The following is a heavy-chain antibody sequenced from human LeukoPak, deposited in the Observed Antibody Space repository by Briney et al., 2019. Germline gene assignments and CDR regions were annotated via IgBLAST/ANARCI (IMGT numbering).Heavy chain of an antibody. D-gene: IGHD3-10*01. CDR2: IYPGDSDT. Sequence: GESLKISCKGSGYSFTTYWIGWVRQMPGKGLEWMGIIYPGDSDTRYSPSFQGQITISADKSISTAYLQWSSLKASDTAMYYCARRSTYGSGTNYLFDYWGQGTLVTVSS. CDR3: ARRSTYGSGTNYLFDY. CDR1: GYSFTTYW. V-gene: IGHV5-51*01. J-gene: IGHJ4*02.